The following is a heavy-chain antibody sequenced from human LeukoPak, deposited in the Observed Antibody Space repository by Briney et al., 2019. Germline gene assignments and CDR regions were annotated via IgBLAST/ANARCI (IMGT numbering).Heavy chain of an antibody. V-gene: IGHV1-2*06. CDR1: GYTFTDHY. D-gene: IGHD6-6*01. CDR3: AINKDSSAFDY. J-gene: IGHJ4*02. Sequence: ASVKVSCKASGYTFTDHYMHWVRQAPGQGLEWMGRINPNSGGKNYAQKFQGRVTMARDTYTSTTYMELSRLRSDDTAVYYCAINKDSSAFDYWGQGTLVTVSS. CDR2: INPNSGGK.